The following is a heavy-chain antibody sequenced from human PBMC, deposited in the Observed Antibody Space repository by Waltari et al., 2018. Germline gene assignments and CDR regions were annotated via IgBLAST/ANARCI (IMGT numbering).Heavy chain of an antibody. CDR3: ATNLYCGGGKCQHRVIDY. CDR1: GFSFSSYC. J-gene: IGHJ4*02. V-gene: IGHV3-21*01. CDR2: LSSGGDYI. D-gene: IGHD2-15*01. Sequence: EVQLVESGGGLVKPGGSLRLSCAASGFSFSSYCMNWVRQAPGRGLEWVSSLSSGGDYIYYTDSVKGRFTISRDNAKNSLYLQMNSLRAEDTALYYCATNLYCGGGKCQHRVIDYWGQGTLVTVSS.